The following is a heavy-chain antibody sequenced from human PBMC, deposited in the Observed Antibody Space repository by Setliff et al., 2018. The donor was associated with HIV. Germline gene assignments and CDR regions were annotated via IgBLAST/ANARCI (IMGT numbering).Heavy chain of an antibody. CDR1: GYSISSGYY. CDR3: ARHICGTTACYAVDV. CDR2: IFHSGST. J-gene: IGHJ3*01. D-gene: IGHD2-2*01. V-gene: IGHV4-38-2*01. Sequence: SETLSLTCAVSGYSISSGYYWGWIRQPPGKGLQWIGSIFHSGSTYYNPSLKSRVTISVDTSKNQVSLTLSSVTPEDTAVYYCARHICGTTACYAVDVWGPGTMVTVSS.